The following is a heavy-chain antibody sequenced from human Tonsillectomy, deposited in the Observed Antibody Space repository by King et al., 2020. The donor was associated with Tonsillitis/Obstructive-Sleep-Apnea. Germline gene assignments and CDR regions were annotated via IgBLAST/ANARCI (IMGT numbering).Heavy chain of an antibody. J-gene: IGHJ5*02. CDR1: GYTFTSYA. CDR3: ARVGTSWGPNWFDP. V-gene: IGHV7-4-1*02. Sequence: QLVQSGSELKKPGASVKVSCKASGYTFTSYAMNWVRQAPGQGLEWMGWITTNTGNTTYAQGFPGRFVFSLDTSVSTAYLQISSLKAEDTAVYYCARVGTSWGPNWFDPWGQGTLVTVSS. D-gene: IGHD2-2*01. CDR2: ITTNTGNT.